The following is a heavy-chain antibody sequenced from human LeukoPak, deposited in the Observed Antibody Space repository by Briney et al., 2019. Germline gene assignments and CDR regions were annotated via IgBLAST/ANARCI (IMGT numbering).Heavy chain of an antibody. CDR3: ARGRSPGTSMEYYYYMDV. J-gene: IGHJ6*03. CDR1: GYTFTNYD. V-gene: IGHV1-8*03. Sequence: ASVKVSCKASGYTFTNYDINWVRQATGQGLEWMGWMNPNSGTTGYAQKFLGRVTITRNTSINTTYMELSSLRSEDTAVYYCARGRSPGTSMEYYYYMDVWGKGTTVTVSS. D-gene: IGHD1-1*01. CDR2: MNPNSGTT.